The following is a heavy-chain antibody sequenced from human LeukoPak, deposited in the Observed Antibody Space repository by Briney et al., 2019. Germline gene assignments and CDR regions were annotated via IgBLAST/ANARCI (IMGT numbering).Heavy chain of an antibody. J-gene: IGHJ6*03. V-gene: IGHV7-4-1*02. CDR2: INTNTGNP. CDR3: ARDDYSNTGYYYYYYYMDV. Sequence: GASVKVSCKASGGTFSSYAIRWVRQAPGQGLEWMGWINTNTGNPTYAQGFTGRFVFSLDTSVSTAYLQISSLKAEDTAVYYCARDDYSNTGYYYYYYYMDVWGKGTTVTVSS. D-gene: IGHD4-11*01. CDR1: GGTFSSYA.